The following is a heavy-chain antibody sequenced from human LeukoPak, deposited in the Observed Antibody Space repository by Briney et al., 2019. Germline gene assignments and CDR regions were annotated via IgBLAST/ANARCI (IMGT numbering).Heavy chain of an antibody. V-gene: IGHV4-59*08. CDR3: ARGIMDYYYMDV. J-gene: IGHJ6*03. CDR1: GGSISSYY. CDR2: IYYSGST. Sequence: SETLSLTCTVSGGSISSYYWSWIRQPPGKGLEWIGYIYYSGSTNYNPSLKSRVTISVDTSRTQFSLKLSSVTAADTAVYYCARGIMDYYYMDVWGKGTTVTVSS.